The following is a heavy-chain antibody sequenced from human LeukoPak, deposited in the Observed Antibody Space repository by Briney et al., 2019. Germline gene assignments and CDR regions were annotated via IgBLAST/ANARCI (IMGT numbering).Heavy chain of an antibody. CDR3: ARGYGVEYYYDSSGYSN. Sequence: GALVKVSCKASGYTFTSYGISWVRQAPGQGLEWMGWISAYNGNTNYAQKLQGRVTMTTDTSTSTAYMELRSLRSDDTAVYYCARGYGVEYYYDSSGYSNWGQGTLVTVSS. V-gene: IGHV1-18*01. CDR2: ISAYNGNT. D-gene: IGHD3-22*01. CDR1: GYTFTSYG. J-gene: IGHJ4*02.